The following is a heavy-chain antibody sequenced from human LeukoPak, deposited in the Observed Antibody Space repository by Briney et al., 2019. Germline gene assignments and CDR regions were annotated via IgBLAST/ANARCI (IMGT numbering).Heavy chain of an antibody. CDR2: ISSSGSKI. D-gene: IGHD6-19*01. Sequence: PGGSLRLSCAASGFTFSGYEMNWVRQAPGKGLEWVSYISSSGSKIYYADSVKGRFTISRDNAKNSLDLQMNSLRAEDTAVYYCARVFGGAVGDYWGQGTLVTVSS. V-gene: IGHV3-48*03. CDR1: GFTFSGYE. CDR3: ARVFGGAVGDY. J-gene: IGHJ4*02.